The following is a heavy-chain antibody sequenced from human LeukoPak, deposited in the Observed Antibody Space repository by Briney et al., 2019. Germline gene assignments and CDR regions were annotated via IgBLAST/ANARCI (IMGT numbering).Heavy chain of an antibody. V-gene: IGHV4-34*01. J-gene: IGHJ5*02. CDR1: GGSFTDYY. CDR3: ARAYNGYDYP. CDR2: VNHSGTT. D-gene: IGHD5-12*01. Sequence: SETLSLTCAVYGGSFTDYYWSWFRQPPGKGLEWIGEVNHSGTTNYNPSLKSRVTISVDTSKNQFSLKVTSVTAADTALYYCARAYNGYDYPWGQGTLVTVSS.